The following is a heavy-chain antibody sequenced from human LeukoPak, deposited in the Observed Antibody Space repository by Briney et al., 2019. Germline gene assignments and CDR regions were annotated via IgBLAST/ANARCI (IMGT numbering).Heavy chain of an antibody. CDR2: INHSGGT. CDR3: ARLGRIAMVRGVIRSFDY. J-gene: IGHJ4*02. Sequence: SETLSLTCAVYGGSFSGYYWSWIRQPPGKGLEWIGEINHSGGTNYNPSLKSRVTISVDTSKNQFSLKLSSVTAADTAVYYCARLGRIAMVRGVIRSFDYWGQGTLVTVSS. V-gene: IGHV4-34*01. CDR1: GGSFSGYY. D-gene: IGHD3-10*01.